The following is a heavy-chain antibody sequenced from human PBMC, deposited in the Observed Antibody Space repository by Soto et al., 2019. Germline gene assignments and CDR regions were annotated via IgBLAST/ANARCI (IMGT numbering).Heavy chain of an antibody. V-gene: IGHV1-69*13. D-gene: IGHD2-15*01. CDR3: ARDSAGYCSGGSCFNYFDY. Sequence: SVKVSCKASGGTFSSYAISWVRQAPGQGLEWMGGIIPIFGTANYAQKFQGRVTITADESTSTAYMELSSLRSEDTAVYYCARDSAGYCSGGSCFNYFDYWGQGTLVTVSS. J-gene: IGHJ4*02. CDR2: IIPIFGTA. CDR1: GGTFSSYA.